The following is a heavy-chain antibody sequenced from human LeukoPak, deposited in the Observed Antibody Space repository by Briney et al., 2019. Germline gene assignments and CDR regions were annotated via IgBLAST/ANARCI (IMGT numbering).Heavy chain of an antibody. CDR3: ARVPDNYYYYGMDV. Sequence: SGTLSLTCTVYGGSFSGYYWSWIRQPPGKGLEWIGEINHSGSTNYNPSLKSRVTISVDTSKNQFSLKLSSVTAADTAVYYCARVPDNYYYYGMDVWGQGTTVTVSS. J-gene: IGHJ6*02. CDR2: INHSGST. V-gene: IGHV4-34*01. D-gene: IGHD1-14*01. CDR1: GGSFSGYY.